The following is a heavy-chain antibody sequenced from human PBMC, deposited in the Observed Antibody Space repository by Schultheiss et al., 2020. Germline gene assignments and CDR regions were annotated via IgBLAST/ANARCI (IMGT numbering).Heavy chain of an antibody. D-gene: IGHD1-26*01. Sequence: SETLSLTCTVSGGSISSSSYYWGWIRQPPGKGLEWIGEIYHSGSTNYNPSLKSRVTISVDKSKNQFSLKLSSVTAADTAVYYCARDLVGATYYYYYMDVWGQGTTVTVSS. CDR3: ARDLVGATYYYYYMDV. V-gene: IGHV4-39*07. J-gene: IGHJ6*03. CDR1: GGSISSSSYY. CDR2: IYHSGST.